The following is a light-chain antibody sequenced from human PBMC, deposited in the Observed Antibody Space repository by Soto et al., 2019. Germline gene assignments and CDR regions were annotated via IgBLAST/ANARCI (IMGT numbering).Light chain of an antibody. CDR1: RSISTY. CDR3: QQSRTTAYT. V-gene: IGKV1-39*01. J-gene: IGKJ2*01. CDR2: AAS. Sequence: DIQMTQSPSSLSASVGDRVTITCRASRSISTYLNWYQQKPGKAPRLLIYAASSLQSGVPSRFSGSGSGTTFTLTITDLQPEDVATYYCQQSRTTAYTFAQG.